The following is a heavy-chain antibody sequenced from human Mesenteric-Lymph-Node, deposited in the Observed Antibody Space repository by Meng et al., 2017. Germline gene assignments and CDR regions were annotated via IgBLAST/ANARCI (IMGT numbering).Heavy chain of an antibody. Sequence: SGPTLVKPTQTLSLTCTFSGFSLSTSGVGVGWIRQPPGKALEWLALIYWNDDKRYSPSLKSRLTITKDTSKNQVVLTMTNMDPVDTATYYCAHFLRVLWFGEFRSSYFDYWGQGTLVTVSS. J-gene: IGHJ4*02. D-gene: IGHD3-10*01. CDR3: AHFLRVLWFGEFRSSYFDY. CDR1: GFSLSTSGVG. CDR2: IYWNDDK. V-gene: IGHV2-5*01.